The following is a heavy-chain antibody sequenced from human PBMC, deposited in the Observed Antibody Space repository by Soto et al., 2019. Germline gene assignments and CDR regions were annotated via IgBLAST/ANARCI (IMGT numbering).Heavy chain of an antibody. CDR1: GGTFSSYA. CDR3: ASSPSHLAVAGTGNWFDP. Sequence: QVQLVQSGAEVKKPGSSVKVSCKASGGTFSSYAISWVRQAPGQGLEWMGGIIPIFGTANYAQKFQGRVTITADESTSTAYMELSSLRSEDTAVYYCASSPSHLAVAGTGNWFDPCGHGTLVTVSS. CDR2: IIPIFGTA. V-gene: IGHV1-69*01. D-gene: IGHD6-19*01. J-gene: IGHJ5*02.